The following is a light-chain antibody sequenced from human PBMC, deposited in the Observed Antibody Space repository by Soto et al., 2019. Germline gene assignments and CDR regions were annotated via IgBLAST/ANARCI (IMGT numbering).Light chain of an antibody. J-gene: IGKJ5*01. CDR2: DAS. CDR3: QQFNSYPFT. V-gene: IGKV1-13*02. CDR1: QGISSA. Sequence: AIQLTQSPSSLSASVGDRVTITCRASQGISSALAWYQQKPGKAPKLLIYDASSLESGVPSRFRGSGSGTDFTLTISSLQPEDFATYYCQQFNSYPFTFGQGTRLEIK.